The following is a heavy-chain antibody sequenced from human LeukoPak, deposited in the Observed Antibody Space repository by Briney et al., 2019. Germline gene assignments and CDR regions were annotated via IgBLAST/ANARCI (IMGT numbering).Heavy chain of an antibody. CDR2: IDTSGNT. V-gene: IGHV4-4*07. D-gene: IGHD6-13*01. CDR3: ARVSSSWYQDWYFDL. Sequence: SETLSLTCTVSGVSISSYYWSWIRQPAGKGLEWLGRIDTSGNTNYKPSLKSRVTMSVDTSKNQFSLKLSSVTAADTAVYYCARVSSSWYQDWYFDLWGRGTLVTVSS. CDR1: GVSISSYY. J-gene: IGHJ2*01.